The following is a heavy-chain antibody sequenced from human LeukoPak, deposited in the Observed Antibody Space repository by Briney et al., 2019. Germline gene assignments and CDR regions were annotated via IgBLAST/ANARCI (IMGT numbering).Heavy chain of an antibody. V-gene: IGHV3-23*01. Sequence: GGSLRLSCAASGFTFSNYAMSWVRQAPGKGLEWVSSLSGSGGSTYYADSVKGRFTISRDNSKNTVYLQMNSLRAEDTALYYCAKTVSQQWMPRDAFNIWGQGTMVTVSS. CDR1: GFTFSNYA. D-gene: IGHD6-19*01. CDR3: AKTVSQQWMPRDAFNI. CDR2: LSGSGGST. J-gene: IGHJ3*02.